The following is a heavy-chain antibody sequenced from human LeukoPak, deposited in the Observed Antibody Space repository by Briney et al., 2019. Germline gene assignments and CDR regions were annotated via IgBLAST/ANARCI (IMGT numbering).Heavy chain of an antibody. CDR3: ASFYYYDILTGPCADGMDV. D-gene: IGHD3-9*01. J-gene: IGHJ6*02. CDR1: GFTFSSYA. Sequence: GGSLRLSCAASGFTFSSYAMNWVRQAPGKGLEWVSSISSSRSYIYYADSVKGRFTISRDNAKNSLYLQMNSLRAEDTAVYYCASFYYYDILTGPCADGMDVWGQGTTVTVSS. CDR2: ISSSRSYI. V-gene: IGHV3-21*01.